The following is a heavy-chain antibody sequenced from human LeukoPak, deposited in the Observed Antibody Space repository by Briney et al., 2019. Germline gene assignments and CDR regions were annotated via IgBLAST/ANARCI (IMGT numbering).Heavy chain of an antibody. J-gene: IGHJ4*02. CDR3: ARVTSQWLAFDY. V-gene: IGHV3-9*01. CDR2: ISWNSGTI. CDR1: GFTFDDYA. Sequence: GGSLRLSCAASGFTFDDYAMHWVRQAPGKGLEWVSGISWNSGTINYADSVKGRFTISRDNSKNTLYLQMNSLRAEDTAVYYCARVTSQWLAFDYWGQGTLVTVSS. D-gene: IGHD6-19*01.